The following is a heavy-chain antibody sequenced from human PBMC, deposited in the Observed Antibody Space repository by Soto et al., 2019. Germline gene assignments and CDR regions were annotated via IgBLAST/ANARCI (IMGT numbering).Heavy chain of an antibody. CDR2: IGTAGDT. D-gene: IGHD6-13*01. J-gene: IGHJ6*03. CDR1: GFTFSSYD. V-gene: IGHV3-13*01. CDR3: ARGWLATGGSLSYMDV. Sequence: EVQLVESGGGLIQPGGSLRLSCAASGFTFSSYDMHWVRQATGKGLEWVSAIGTAGDTYYPGSVKGRFTISGENAKNSLYLQMNSLRVGDTALYYCARGWLATGGSLSYMDVWGKGTTVTVSS.